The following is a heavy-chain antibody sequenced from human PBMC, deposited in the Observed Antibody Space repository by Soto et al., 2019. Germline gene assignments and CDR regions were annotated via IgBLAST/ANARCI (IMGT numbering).Heavy chain of an antibody. CDR3: ARDLTGYAMDV. D-gene: IGHD3-9*01. Sequence: GGSLRLSCAASGFTFDNHAMDWVRQAPGKGLEWVSYIDRVGRTIYYADSVKGRFIISRDNAKNSVYLQMNSLGAEDTAVYYCARDLTGYAMDVWGQGTTVTVSS. J-gene: IGHJ6*02. CDR2: IDRVGRTI. CDR1: GFTFDNHA. V-gene: IGHV3-48*03.